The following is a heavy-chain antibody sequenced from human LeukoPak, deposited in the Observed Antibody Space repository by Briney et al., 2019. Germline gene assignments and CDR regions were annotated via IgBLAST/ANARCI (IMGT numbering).Heavy chain of an antibody. D-gene: IGHD4-17*01. CDR1: GFTFSSYA. CDR3: ARVRYGELDV. CDR2: MSGSGGST. J-gene: IGHJ6*02. Sequence: PGGSLRLSCAASGFTFSSYAMSWVRQAPGKGLEWVSSMSGSGGSTYYGDSVKGRFTVSRDDSKNTLYLQMNSLRAEDTAVYYCARVRYGELDVWGQGTTVTVSS. V-gene: IGHV3-23*01.